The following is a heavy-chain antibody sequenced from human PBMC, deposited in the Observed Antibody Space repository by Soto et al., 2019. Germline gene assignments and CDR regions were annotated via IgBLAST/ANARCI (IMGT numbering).Heavy chain of an antibody. V-gene: IGHV3-73*02. Sequence: EVQLVESGGGLVQPGGSLKLSCAASGFTFSGSAVHWVRQASGKGLEWVGHIRSKVNNYATAYAASVKGRFTISRDDSKNTAYLQINSLKTEDTAVYYCSRHEGQVTTNVWGQGTTVTVSS. CDR1: GFTFSGSA. D-gene: IGHD3-22*01. CDR2: IRSKVNNYAT. J-gene: IGHJ6*02. CDR3: SRHEGQVTTNV.